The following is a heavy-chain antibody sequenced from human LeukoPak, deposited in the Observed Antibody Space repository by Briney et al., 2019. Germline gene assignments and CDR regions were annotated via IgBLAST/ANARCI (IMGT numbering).Heavy chain of an antibody. D-gene: IGHD3-22*01. CDR2: IYHSGST. CDR1: GYSISSGYY. V-gene: IGHV4-38-2*01. Sequence: KPSETLSLTCAVSGYSISSGYYWGWIRQPPGKGLEWIGSIYHSGSTYYNPSLKSRVTISVDTSKNQFSLKLSSVTAADTAVYYCARHSGYYYDSSGDYYPHYWYFDLWGRGTLVTVSS. CDR3: ARHSGYYYDSSGDYYPHYWYFDL. J-gene: IGHJ2*01.